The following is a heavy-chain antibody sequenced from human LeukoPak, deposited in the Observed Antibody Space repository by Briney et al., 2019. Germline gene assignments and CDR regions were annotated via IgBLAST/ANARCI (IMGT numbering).Heavy chain of an antibody. V-gene: IGHV3-7*03. CDR3: VQEGPRGLAFDI. J-gene: IGHJ3*02. Sequence: GGSLRLSCAASGFTFSSHWMSWVRQAPGKGLEWVAYIKQDASDKYYVDSMKGRFTISRDNAKNSLYLQMNSLRAEDTAVYYCVQEGPRGLAFDIWGQGTKVTVSS. CDR1: GFTFSSHW. CDR2: IKQDASDK.